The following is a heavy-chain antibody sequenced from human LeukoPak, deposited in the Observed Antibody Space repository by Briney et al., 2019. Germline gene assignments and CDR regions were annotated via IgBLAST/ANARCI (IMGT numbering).Heavy chain of an antibody. CDR2: INHSGST. D-gene: IGHD5-18*01. V-gene: IGHV4-34*01. J-gene: IGHJ5*02. CDR1: GGSFSGYY. Sequence: NPSETLSLTCAVYGGSFSGYYWSWIRQPPGKGLEWIGEINHSGSTNYNPSLKSRVTISVDTSKNQFSLKLSSVTAAVTAVYYCARDPQFVAARFNWFDPWGQGTLVTVSS. CDR3: ARDPQFVAARFNWFDP.